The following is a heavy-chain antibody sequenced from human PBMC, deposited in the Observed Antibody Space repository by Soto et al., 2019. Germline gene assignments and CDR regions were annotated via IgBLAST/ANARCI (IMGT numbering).Heavy chain of an antibody. J-gene: IGHJ2*01. CDR3: ARPVWRDDYNWGYFDL. Sequence: QVQLVESGGGVVQPGRSLRLSCAASGFTFSSYAMHWVRQAPGKGLEWVAVISYDGSNKYYADSVKGRFTISRDNYKNKRYLQMNRLRAEDTAVYYCARPVWRDDYNWGYFDLWGRGTLVTVSS. CDR2: ISYDGSNK. D-gene: IGHD4-4*01. V-gene: IGHV3-30-3*01. CDR1: GFTFSSYA.